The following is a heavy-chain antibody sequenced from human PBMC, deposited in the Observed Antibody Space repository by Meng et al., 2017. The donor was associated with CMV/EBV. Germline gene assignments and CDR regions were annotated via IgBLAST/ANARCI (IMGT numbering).Heavy chain of an antibody. Sequence: SVKVSCKASGGTFSSYTISWVRQAPGQGLEWMGRIIPILGIANYVQKFQGRVTITADKSTSTAYMELSSLRSEDTAVYYCARAGGYANWFDPWGQGTLVTVSS. CDR1: GGTFSSYT. CDR3: ARAGGYANWFDP. D-gene: IGHD2-2*01. CDR2: IIPILGIA. V-gene: IGHV1-69*02. J-gene: IGHJ5*02.